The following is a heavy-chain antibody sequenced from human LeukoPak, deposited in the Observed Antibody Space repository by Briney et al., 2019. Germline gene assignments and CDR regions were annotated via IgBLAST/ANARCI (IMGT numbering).Heavy chain of an antibody. Sequence: GGSLRLSCAASGSTVSSYSMNWVRQAPGKGLEWVSSISSSSSYIYYADSVKGRFTISRDNAKNSPYLQMNSLRAEDTAVYYCASGRYCSGGSCYMDYWGQGTLVTVSS. J-gene: IGHJ4*02. CDR1: GSTVSSYS. CDR2: ISSSSSYI. D-gene: IGHD2-15*01. V-gene: IGHV3-21*01. CDR3: ASGRYCSGGSCYMDY.